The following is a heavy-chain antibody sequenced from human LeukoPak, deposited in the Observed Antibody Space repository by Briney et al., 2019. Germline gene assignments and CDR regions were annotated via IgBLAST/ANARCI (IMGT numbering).Heavy chain of an antibody. CDR2: INHSGST. Sequence: SETLSLTCTVSGGSISSNSYYWGWIRQPPGKGLEWIGEINHSGSTNYNPSLKSRVTISVDTSKNQFSLKLSSVTAADTAVYYCASLRERSYYARGFDYWGQGTLVTVSS. D-gene: IGHD1-26*01. V-gene: IGHV4-39*01. CDR1: GGSISSNSYY. J-gene: IGHJ4*02. CDR3: ASLRERSYYARGFDY.